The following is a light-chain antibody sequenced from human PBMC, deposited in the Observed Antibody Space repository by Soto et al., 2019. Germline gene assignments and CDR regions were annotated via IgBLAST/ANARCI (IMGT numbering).Light chain of an antibody. Sequence: SVLTQPASVSGSPGQSIAISCTGSSSDVGFYNYVSWYQQHPGEVPKLIIFEVSNRPSGVSNRFSGSKSGNTASLTISGLQAEDEAAYYCSSYTTSSTRVFGTGTKLTVL. CDR2: EVS. J-gene: IGLJ1*01. CDR3: SSYTTSSTRV. CDR1: SSDVGFYNY. V-gene: IGLV2-14*01.